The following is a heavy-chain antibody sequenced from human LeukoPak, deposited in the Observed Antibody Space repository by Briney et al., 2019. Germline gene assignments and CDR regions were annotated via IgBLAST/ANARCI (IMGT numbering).Heavy chain of an antibody. Sequence: SETLSLTCTVSGGSISSGGYYWSWIRQPAGKGLEWIGRIYTSGSTNYNPSLKSRVTISVATSKNQFSLKLSSVTAADTAVYYCARSPYNWNYANYYFDYWGQGTLVTVSS. V-gene: IGHV4-61*02. J-gene: IGHJ4*02. D-gene: IGHD1-7*01. CDR1: GGSISSGGYY. CDR3: ARSPYNWNYANYYFDY. CDR2: IYTSGST.